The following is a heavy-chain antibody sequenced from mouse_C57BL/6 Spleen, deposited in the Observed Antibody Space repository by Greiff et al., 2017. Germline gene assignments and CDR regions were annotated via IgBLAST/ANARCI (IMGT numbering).Heavy chain of an antibody. CDR2: IYPGSGNT. CDR3: AREGYFDY. CDR1: GYTFTDYY. Sequence: VQVVESGAELVRPGASVKLSCKASGYTFTDYYINWVKQRPGQGLEWIARIYPGSGNTYYNEKFKGKATLTAEKSSSTAYMQLSSLTSEDSAVYFCAREGYFDYWGQGTTLTVSS. J-gene: IGHJ2*01. V-gene: IGHV1-76*01.